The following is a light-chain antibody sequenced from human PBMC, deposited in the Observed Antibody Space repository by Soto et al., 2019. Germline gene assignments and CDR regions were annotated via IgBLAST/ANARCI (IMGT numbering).Light chain of an antibody. CDR2: RGN. Sequence: QSVLTQPPSASATPGQSVNISCAGSTANVGTNPVYWYRHFPGTAPELLIYRGNLRPTGVPDRFSSSKSGASAYLAISGLLSDDDGDYYCSVWDDALSGSVLFGGGTKLTVL. CDR3: SVWDDALSGSVL. J-gene: IGLJ2*01. CDR1: TANVGTNP. V-gene: IGLV1-47*01.